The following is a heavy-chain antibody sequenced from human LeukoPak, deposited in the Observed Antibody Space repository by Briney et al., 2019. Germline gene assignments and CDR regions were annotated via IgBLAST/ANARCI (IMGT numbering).Heavy chain of an antibody. CDR2: ISSSSSYI. J-gene: IGHJ4*02. V-gene: IGHV3-21*01. D-gene: IGHD6-19*01. CDR3: ASRAGSGWYYFDY. CDR1: GFTFSSYS. Sequence: PGGSLRLSCAASGFTFSSYSMNWVRQAPGKGLEWVSSISSSSSYIYYADSVKGRFTISRDNAKNSLYLQMNSLRAEDTAVYYCASRAGSGWYYFDYWGQGTLVTVSS.